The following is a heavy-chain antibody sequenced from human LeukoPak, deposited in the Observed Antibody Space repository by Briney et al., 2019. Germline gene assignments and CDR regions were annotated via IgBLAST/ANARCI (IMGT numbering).Heavy chain of an antibody. CDR1: GFPLRNYA. J-gene: IGHJ4*02. V-gene: IGHV3-23*01. D-gene: IGHD5-18*01. Sequence: GGSLRLSCAVSGFPLRNYAMTWVRQAPGKGLEWVSGISGSGGSTYYADSVKGRFTSSRDNCKNRLYLKMNSLRAEDTAVYYCAKVPGYNYATDFDYWGQGTLVTVSS. CDR2: ISGSGGST. CDR3: AKVPGYNYATDFDY.